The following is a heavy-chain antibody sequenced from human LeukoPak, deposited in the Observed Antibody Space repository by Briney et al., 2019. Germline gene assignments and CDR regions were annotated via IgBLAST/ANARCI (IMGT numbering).Heavy chain of an antibody. Sequence: PGGSLRLSCAASGFTFSSYAMHWVRQAPGKGLEWVAVISYDGSNKYYADSVKGRFTISRDNSKNTLYLQMNSLRAEDTAVYYCARGDYDDGYYYFDYWGQGTLVTVSS. D-gene: IGHD4-17*01. CDR3: ARGDYDDGYYYFDY. CDR2: ISYDGSNK. J-gene: IGHJ4*02. CDR1: GFTFSSYA. V-gene: IGHV3-30-3*01.